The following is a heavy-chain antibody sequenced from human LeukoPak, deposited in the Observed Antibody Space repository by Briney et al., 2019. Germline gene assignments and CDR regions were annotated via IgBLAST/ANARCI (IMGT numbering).Heavy chain of an antibody. D-gene: IGHD1-26*01. CDR3: ARGPSRYSGSHDYFDY. CDR2: IDPSDSYT. V-gene: IGHV5-10-1*01. J-gene: IGHJ4*02. CDR1: GYTFSSYW. Sequence: GESLRISCKGSGYTFSSYWTNWVSQMPGKGLEWLGRIDPSDSYTNYSPSFQGHVTISADKSSSTAYLQWNSLKASDTAMYYCARGPSRYSGSHDYFDYWGQGTLVTVSS.